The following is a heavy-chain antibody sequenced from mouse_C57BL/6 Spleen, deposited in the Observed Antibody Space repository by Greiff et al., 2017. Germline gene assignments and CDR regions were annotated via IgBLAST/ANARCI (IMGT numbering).Heavy chain of an antibody. Sequence: EVQRVESGPGLVKPSQSLSLTCSVTGYSITSGYYWNWIRQFPGNKLEWMGYISYDGSNNYNPSLKNRISITRDTSKNQFFLKLNSVTTEDTATYYCARDHPTGGYFDVWGTGTTVTVSS. CDR3: ARDHPTGGYFDV. J-gene: IGHJ1*03. V-gene: IGHV3-6*01. CDR1: GYSITSGYY. CDR2: ISYDGSN.